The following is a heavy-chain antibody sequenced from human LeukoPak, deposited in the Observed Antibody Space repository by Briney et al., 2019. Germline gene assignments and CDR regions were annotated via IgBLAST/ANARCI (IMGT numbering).Heavy chain of an antibody. J-gene: IGHJ6*02. CDR1: GFIFSSYA. Sequence: GGSPRLSCAASGFIFSSYAMHWVRQGPGKGLEWVAVISYDGSNKYYADSVKGRFTISRDNSKNTLYLQMNSLRAEDTAVYYCARARSAVAAKGYYYYYGMDVWGQGTTVTVSS. CDR2: ISYDGSNK. V-gene: IGHV3-30-3*01. CDR3: ARARSAVAAKGYYYYYGMDV. D-gene: IGHD6-19*01.